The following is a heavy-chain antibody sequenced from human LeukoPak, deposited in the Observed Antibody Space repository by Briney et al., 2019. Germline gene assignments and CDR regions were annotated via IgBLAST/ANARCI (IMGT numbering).Heavy chain of an antibody. V-gene: IGHV3-23*01. CDR3: AKDPGKGTNGWIDY. J-gene: IGHJ4*02. D-gene: IGHD2-8*01. Sequence: GGSLRLSCAASGFTFPDFSMIWVRQAPGKGLEWVSAVSGSGRTTYYVDSVKGRFTISRDNSKNTLYLQMTSLRDEDTAVYYCAKDPGKGTNGWIDYWGQGTQVTVSS. CDR2: VSGSGRTT. CDR1: GFTFPDFS.